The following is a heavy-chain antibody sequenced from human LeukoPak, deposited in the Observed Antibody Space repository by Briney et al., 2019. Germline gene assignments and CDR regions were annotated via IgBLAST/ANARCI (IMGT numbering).Heavy chain of an antibody. CDR3: ATVYSSSPLRPMDV. CDR2: ISGSGGGT. CDR1: GFTFNTDV. J-gene: IGHJ6*02. Sequence: GGSLRLSCAVSGFTFNTDVMSWVRQAPGKGLEWVSAISGSGGGTYYVASVKGRFTISRDNSKNTLYLQMNSLRAEDTAVYYCATVYSSSPLRPMDVWGQGTTVTVSS. V-gene: IGHV3-23*01. D-gene: IGHD2-2*01.